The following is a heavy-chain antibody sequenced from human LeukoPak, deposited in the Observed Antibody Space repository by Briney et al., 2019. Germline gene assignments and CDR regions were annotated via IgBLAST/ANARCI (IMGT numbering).Heavy chain of an antibody. CDR2: IWYDGSNK. CDR3: ARAGYGDPHFDF. Sequence: GGSLRLSCAAPGFTFSNYGMHWVRQAPGKGLEWVAAIWYDGSNKYYGDSVKGRFTISRDNSKNTLYLQMNSLRAEDTAAYYCARAGYGDPHFDFWGQGTLVTVSS. CDR1: GFTFSNYG. J-gene: IGHJ4*02. D-gene: IGHD4-17*01. V-gene: IGHV3-33*01.